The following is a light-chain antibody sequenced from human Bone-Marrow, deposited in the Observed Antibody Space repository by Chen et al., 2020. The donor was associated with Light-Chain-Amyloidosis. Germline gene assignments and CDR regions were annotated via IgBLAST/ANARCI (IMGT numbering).Light chain of an antibody. CDR3: QSYQGSSQGV. CDR2: EDD. Sequence: NFMLTQPHSVSESPGKTVIISCTRTTGSIATNYVQWYQQRPGSSPTTVFYEDDQRPSGVPDRFSGSIDRSTNSASLTISGLKTEDEADYYCQSYQGSSQGVFGGGTKLTVL. V-gene: IGLV6-57*01. J-gene: IGLJ3*02. CDR1: TGSIATNY.